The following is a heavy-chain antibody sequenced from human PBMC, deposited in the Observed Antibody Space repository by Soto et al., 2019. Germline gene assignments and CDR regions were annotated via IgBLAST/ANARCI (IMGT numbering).Heavy chain of an antibody. CDR2: ISAYNGNT. CDR1: GYTFTSYG. J-gene: IGHJ6*02. Sequence: ASVKVSCKASGYTFTSYGISWVRQAPGQGLEWMGWISAYNGNTNYAQKLQGRVTMTTDTSTSTAYMELRSLRSDDTAVYYCARASYSSGWYLPTHYYYYGMDVWGQGTTVAVSS. CDR3: ARASYSSGWYLPTHYYYYGMDV. D-gene: IGHD6-19*01. V-gene: IGHV1-18*01.